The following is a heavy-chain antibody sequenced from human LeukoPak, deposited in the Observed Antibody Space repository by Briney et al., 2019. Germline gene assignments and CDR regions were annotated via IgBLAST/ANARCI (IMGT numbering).Heavy chain of an antibody. CDR3: ARVSFYYYMDV. CDR2: INPSEST. CDR1: GGSFSGYY. V-gene: IGHV4-34*01. Sequence: SETLSLTCAVYGGSFSGYYWSWIRQPPGKGLEWIGEINPSESTNYNPSLKSRVTLSVDTSKNQFSLRLSSVTAADTAIYYCARVSFYYYMDVWGKGTTVTISS. J-gene: IGHJ6*03.